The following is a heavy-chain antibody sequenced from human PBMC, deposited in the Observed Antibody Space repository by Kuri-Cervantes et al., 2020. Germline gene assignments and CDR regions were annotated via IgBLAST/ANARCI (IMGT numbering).Heavy chain of an antibody. V-gene: IGHV3-48*02. Sequence: GGSLRLSCAASGFTFSSYGMHWVRQAPGRGLEWLSLISSSSSPIYYADSVRGRFTSSRDNAKNALYLQMNSLRDVDTAVYYCARYHDYGGNVGPKVDHWGQGTLATVSS. CDR3: ARYHDYGGNVGPKVDH. J-gene: IGHJ4*02. D-gene: IGHD4-23*01. CDR1: GFTFSSYG. CDR2: ISSSSSPI.